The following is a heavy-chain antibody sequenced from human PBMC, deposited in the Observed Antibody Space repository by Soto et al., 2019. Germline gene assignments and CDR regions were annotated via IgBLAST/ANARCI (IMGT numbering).Heavy chain of an antibody. Sequence: SVKVSCKASGFTFTSSAMQWVRQARGQRLEWIGRIVVGSGNTNYAQKFQERVTITRDMSTSTAYMEPSSLRSEDTAVYYCARGVVVVITTRHNWFDPWGQGTLVTVSS. D-gene: IGHD3-22*01. CDR2: IVVGSGNT. CDR1: GFTFTSSA. CDR3: ARGVVVVITTRHNWFDP. V-gene: IGHV1-58*02. J-gene: IGHJ5*02.